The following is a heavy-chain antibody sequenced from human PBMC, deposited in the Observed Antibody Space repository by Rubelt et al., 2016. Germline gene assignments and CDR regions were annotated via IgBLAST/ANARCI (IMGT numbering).Heavy chain of an antibody. D-gene: IGHD3-10*01. J-gene: IGHJ4*02. CDR1: GGSISSGGYY. V-gene: IGHV4-31*03. Sequence: QVQLQESGPGLEKPSQTLSLTCTVSGGSISSGGYYWSWVRQHPGKGLEWVGCFFDSGSTYYHPSLKSRLSISVDTSKNQFSLRLSSVTAADTAVYYCARGYGGRQGSFDYWGQGSLVTVSS. CDR3: ARGYGGRQGSFDY. CDR2: FFDSGST.